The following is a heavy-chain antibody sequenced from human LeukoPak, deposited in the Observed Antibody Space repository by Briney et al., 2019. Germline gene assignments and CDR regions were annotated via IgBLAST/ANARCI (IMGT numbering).Heavy chain of an antibody. CDR1: GYTFTSYG. Sequence: GASVKVSCKASGYTFTSYGISWVRQAPGQGLEWMGWISAYNGNTNYAQKLQGRVTMTTDTSTSTAYMELRSLRSDDTAVYYCARADPSVYYGSGSPPRDYWGQGTLVTVSS. D-gene: IGHD3-10*01. J-gene: IGHJ4*02. CDR2: ISAYNGNT. V-gene: IGHV1-18*01. CDR3: ARADPSVYYGSGSPPRDY.